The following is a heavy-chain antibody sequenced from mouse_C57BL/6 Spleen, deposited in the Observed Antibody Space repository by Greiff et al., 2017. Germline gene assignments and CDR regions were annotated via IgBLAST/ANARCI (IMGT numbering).Heavy chain of an antibody. Sequence: EVQVVESGGDLVKPGGSLKLSCAASGFTFSSYGMSWVRQTPDKRLEWVATISSGGSYTYYPDSVKGRFTISRDNAKNTLYLQMSSLKSEDTAMYYCARWTDAMDYWGQGTSVTVSS. V-gene: IGHV5-6*01. J-gene: IGHJ4*01. CDR1: GFTFSSYG. CDR3: ARWTDAMDY. CDR2: ISSGGSYT.